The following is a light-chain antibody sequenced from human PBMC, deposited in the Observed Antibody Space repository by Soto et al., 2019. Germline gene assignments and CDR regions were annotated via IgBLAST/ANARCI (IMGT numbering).Light chain of an antibody. Sequence: DIQMTYSPSTLSSSVVERVTITCRASQNIGTSLAWYQQTPGKAPKLLISDASTLESGVPSRFGGSGSGTEFTLTISSLQPDDFATYYCQHYNSYSEAFGQGTKVDIK. CDR2: DAS. CDR3: QHYNSYSEA. V-gene: IGKV1-5*01. J-gene: IGKJ1*01. CDR1: QNIGTS.